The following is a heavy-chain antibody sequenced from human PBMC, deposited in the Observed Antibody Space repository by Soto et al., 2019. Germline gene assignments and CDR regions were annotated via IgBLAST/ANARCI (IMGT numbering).Heavy chain of an antibody. CDR1: GGSISSYY. Sequence: SETLSLTCTVSGGSISSYYWSWIRQPPGKGLEWIGYIYYSGSTNYNPSLKSRVTISVDTSKNQFSLKLSSVTAADTAVYYCARGFRGTTPQRYYYYYYYMDVWGKGTTVTVSS. D-gene: IGHD4-4*01. CDR2: IYYSGST. CDR3: ARGFRGTTPQRYYYYYYYMDV. V-gene: IGHV4-59*01. J-gene: IGHJ6*03.